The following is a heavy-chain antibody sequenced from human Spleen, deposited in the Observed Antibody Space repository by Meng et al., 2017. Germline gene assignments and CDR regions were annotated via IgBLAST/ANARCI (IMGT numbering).Heavy chain of an antibody. J-gene: IGHJ4*02. D-gene: IGHD2-15*01. CDR2: IYYSGST. V-gene: IGHV4-30-4*01. Sequence: QVQLQESGPGLVKPSQTLSLTCTVSGASINNADYYWSWIRQPPGKGLEWIGYIYYSGSTYYNPSLHSRVTISVDTSKNQFSLKLSSVTAADTAVYYCARVGACSGGSCYFRLFDYWGQGTLVTVSS. CDR3: ARVGACSGGSCYFRLFDY. CDR1: GASINNADYY.